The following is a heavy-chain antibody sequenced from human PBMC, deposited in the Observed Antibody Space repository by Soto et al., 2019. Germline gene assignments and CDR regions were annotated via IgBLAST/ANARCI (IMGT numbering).Heavy chain of an antibody. CDR3: AREKRHNLLGGRVGMDV. CDR1: GFDFSDFS. J-gene: IGHJ6*02. V-gene: IGHV3-21*01. Sequence: PGGSLRLSCVVSGFDFSDFSINWVRQAPGKGLEWVSSISPRSDYIYYTDSVKGRFTVSRDNAKKSLFLQMNSLRADDTAVYYCAREKRHNLLGGRVGMDVWGQGTTVSVSS. D-gene: IGHD1-26*01. CDR2: ISPRSDYI.